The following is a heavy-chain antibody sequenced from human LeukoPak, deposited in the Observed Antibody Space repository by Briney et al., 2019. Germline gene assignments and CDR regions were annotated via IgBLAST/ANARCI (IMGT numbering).Heavy chain of an antibody. CDR2: INPNSGGT. V-gene: IGHV1-2*02. CDR1: GYTFTGYY. CDR3: ASEYNWNDN. J-gene: IGHJ5*02. Sequence: ASVKVSCKASGYTFTGYYMHWVRQAPGQGLERMGCINPNSGGTNYAQKFQGRVTMTRDTSITTAYMELSSLRSDDTAVYYCASEYNWNDNWGQGTLVTVSS.